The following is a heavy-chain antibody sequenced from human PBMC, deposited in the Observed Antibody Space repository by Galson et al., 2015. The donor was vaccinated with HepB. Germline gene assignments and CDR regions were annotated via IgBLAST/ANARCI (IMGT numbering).Heavy chain of an antibody. CDR3: ARGQVTIAAAGTNYFDY. D-gene: IGHD6-13*01. J-gene: IGHJ4*02. CDR1: GFTFSSYS. Sequence: SLRLSCAASGFTFSSYSMNWVRQAPGKGLEWVSYISSSSSTIYYADSVKGRFTISRDNAKNPLYLQMNSLRDEDTAVYYCARGQVTIAAAGTNYFDYWGQGTLVTVSS. V-gene: IGHV3-48*02. CDR2: ISSSSSTI.